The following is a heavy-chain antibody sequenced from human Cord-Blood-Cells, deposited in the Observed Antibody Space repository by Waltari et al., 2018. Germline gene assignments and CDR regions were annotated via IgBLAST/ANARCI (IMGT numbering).Heavy chain of an antibody. Sequence: QVQLVESGGGVVQPGRSLRLSCAASGFTFSSYGMHWVRQAPGKGLEGVAVIRYYGSNKYYADPVKGRFTISRDNSKNTLYLQMNSLRAEDTAVYYCARDATQSLDYWGQGTLVTVS. CDR2: IRYYGSNK. J-gene: IGHJ4*02. CDR1: GFTFSSYG. V-gene: IGHV3-33*01. CDR3: ARDATQSLDY.